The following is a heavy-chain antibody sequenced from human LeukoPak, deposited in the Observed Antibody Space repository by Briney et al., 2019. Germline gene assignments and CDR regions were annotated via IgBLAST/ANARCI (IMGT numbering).Heavy chain of an antibody. J-gene: IGHJ4*02. CDR3: ARYSQHQHHYDSSGYYPFDY. CDR1: GYSFSTFG. Sequence: ASVKVSCKASGYSFSTFGITWVRQAPGQGLEWMGWINVYSGSTHYAQNLQGRVTMTTDTSTSTAYMELRSLRSDDTAVYYCARYSQHQHHYDSSGYYPFDYWGQGTLVTVSS. D-gene: IGHD3-22*01. CDR2: INVYSGST. V-gene: IGHV1-18*04.